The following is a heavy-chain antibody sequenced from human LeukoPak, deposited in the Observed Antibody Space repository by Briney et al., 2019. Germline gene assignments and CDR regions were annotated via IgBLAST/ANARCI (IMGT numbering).Heavy chain of an antibody. CDR1: GFTFSSYW. CDR3: AVSRIVGAVDVFDM. J-gene: IGHJ3*02. Sequence: PGGSLRLSCAASGFTFSSYWMTWVRQAPGKGLERVANIKEDGSEKNYVDSVKGRFTISRDNSKNTVSLQMNSLRDEDTAVYSCAVSRIVGAVDVFDMWGQGTMVTVSS. V-gene: IGHV3-7*02. D-gene: IGHD1-26*01. CDR2: IKEDGSEK.